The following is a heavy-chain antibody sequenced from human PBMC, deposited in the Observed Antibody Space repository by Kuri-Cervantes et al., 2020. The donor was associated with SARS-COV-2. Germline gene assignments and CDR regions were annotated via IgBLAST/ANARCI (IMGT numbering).Heavy chain of an antibody. D-gene: IGHD3-10*01. J-gene: IGHJ4*02. CDR2: IYYGGST. CDR1: GGSVSSGSHY. V-gene: IGHV4-61*01. CDR3: ARTLDYYGSGTYCFDY. Sequence: ESLKISCIVSGGSVSSGSHYWSWIRQPPGKGLEWIGYIYYGGSTKYNPSLKSRVTMSVDTSKNQFSLKLNSVTPADTAVYYCARTLDYYGSGTYCFDYWGQGTLVTVSS.